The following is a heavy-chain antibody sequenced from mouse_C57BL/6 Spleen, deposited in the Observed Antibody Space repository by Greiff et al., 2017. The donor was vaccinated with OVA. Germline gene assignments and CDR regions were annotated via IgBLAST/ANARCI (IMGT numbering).Heavy chain of an antibody. V-gene: IGHV5-9*01. D-gene: IGHD1-1*01. CDR1: GFTFSSYT. CDR3: ASPYYYGSSYAGFAY. Sequence: EVQGVESGGGLVKPGGSLKLSCAASGFTFSSYTMSWVRQTPEKRLEWVATISGGGGNTYYPDSVKGRFTISRDNAKNTLYLQMSSLRSEDTALYYCASPYYYGSSYAGFAYWGQGTLVTVSA. CDR2: ISGGGGNT. J-gene: IGHJ3*01.